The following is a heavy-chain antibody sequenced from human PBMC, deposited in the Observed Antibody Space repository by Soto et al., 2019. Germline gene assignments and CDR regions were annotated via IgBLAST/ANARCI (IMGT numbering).Heavy chain of an antibody. Sequence: QVQLVQSGAEVEKPGSSVKVSCKVSGGTTSSYTIGWVRQAPGHGLQWMGNIVPMIGKVDYAQTFQDRVTLTADKSTRTVYMELRSLRSEDTAVYFCALRTGTWNPLGDWGQGTLVTVSS. J-gene: IGHJ4*02. V-gene: IGHV1-69*02. CDR1: GGTTSSYT. CDR3: ALRTGTWNPLGD. D-gene: IGHD1-1*01. CDR2: IVPMIGKV.